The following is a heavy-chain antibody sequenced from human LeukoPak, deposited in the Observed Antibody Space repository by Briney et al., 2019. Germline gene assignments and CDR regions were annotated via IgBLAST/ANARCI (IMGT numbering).Heavy chain of an antibody. J-gene: IGHJ4*02. D-gene: IGHD1-26*01. Sequence: GASVKVSCTASGGTFSIYAISWVRQAPGQGLEWMGGIIPIFGTANYAQKFQGRVTITADESTSTAYMELSSLRSEDTAVYYCARVGGSYQRAFDYWGQGTLVTVSS. V-gene: IGHV1-69*13. CDR2: IIPIFGTA. CDR3: ARVGGSYQRAFDY. CDR1: GGTFSIYA.